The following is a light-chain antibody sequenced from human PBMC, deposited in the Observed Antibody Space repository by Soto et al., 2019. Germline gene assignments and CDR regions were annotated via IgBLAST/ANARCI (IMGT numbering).Light chain of an antibody. CDR1: QSVSSN. CDR3: QQYNTWWT. CDR2: GAS. J-gene: IGKJ1*01. V-gene: IGKV3-15*01. Sequence: EIVMTQSPATLSVSPGERATLSCRASQSVSSNLAWYQQKPGQAPRLLMYGASTRATGIPARFSGSGSGTEFALTISSLQSEDFAVYYCQQYNTWWTFGQGTKVDIK.